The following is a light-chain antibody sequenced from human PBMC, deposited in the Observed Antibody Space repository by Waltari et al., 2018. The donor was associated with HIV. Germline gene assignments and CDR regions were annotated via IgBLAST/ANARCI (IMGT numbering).Light chain of an antibody. Sequence: SPGQSITISCTGTSSDVGGYNYVSWYRQHPGKAPQLLVYDVSNRPSGISNRFSGSKSGNTASLTISGLQAEDEADFFCCSYAGISNRVFGTGTKVIVL. CDR1: SSDVGGYNY. J-gene: IGLJ1*01. CDR3: CSYAGISNRV. CDR2: DVS. V-gene: IGLV2-14*03.